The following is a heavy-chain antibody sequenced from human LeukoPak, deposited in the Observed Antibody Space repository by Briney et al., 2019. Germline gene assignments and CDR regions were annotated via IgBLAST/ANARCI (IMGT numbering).Heavy chain of an antibody. J-gene: IGHJ4*02. CDR2: INPSTGST. V-gene: IGHV1-46*01. CDR3: ARAEAGGTFHY. CDR1: GYTFTKYY. D-gene: IGHD3-16*01. Sequence: ASVKISCGASGYTFTKYYIHWVRQAPGQGLEWMGVINPSTGSTTYAQRFQGRLTMTRDTSTSTVYMELSSLTSGDTAVFYCARAEAGGTFHYWGQGTLVTVPS.